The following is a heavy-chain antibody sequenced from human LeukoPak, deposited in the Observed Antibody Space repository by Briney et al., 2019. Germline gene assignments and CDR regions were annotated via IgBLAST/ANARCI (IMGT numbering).Heavy chain of an antibody. Sequence: PGGSLRLSCAASGFTFNTYTMNWVRQAPGKGLEWVSSISSGTSYIYYADSMKGRFTISRDNAKNSLFLQMNTLRAEDTAVYYCAREDASAFDIWGQGTMVSVSS. CDR2: ISSGTSYI. V-gene: IGHV3-21*01. CDR1: GFTFNTYT. CDR3: AREDASAFDI. J-gene: IGHJ3*02.